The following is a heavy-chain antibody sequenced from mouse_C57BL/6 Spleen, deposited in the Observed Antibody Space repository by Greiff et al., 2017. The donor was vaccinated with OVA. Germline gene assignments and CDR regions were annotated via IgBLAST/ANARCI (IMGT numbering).Heavy chain of an antibody. CDR2: IDPSDSYT. CDR3: AIDAAGPGYFDY. Sequence: QVQLQQPGAELVKPGASVKLSCKASGYTFTSYWMQWVNQRPGQGLEWIGEIDPSDSYTNYNQKFKGKATLTVDTSSSPAYMQLSSLTSEDSAVYYCAIDAAGPGYFDYWGQGTTLTVSS. D-gene: IGHD3-3*01. CDR1: GYTFTSYW. V-gene: IGHV1-50*01. J-gene: IGHJ2*01.